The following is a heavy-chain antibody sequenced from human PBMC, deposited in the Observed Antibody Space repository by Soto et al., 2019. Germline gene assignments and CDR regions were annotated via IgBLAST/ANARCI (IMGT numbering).Heavy chain of an antibody. D-gene: IGHD3-22*01. J-gene: IGHJ4*02. CDR1: GFTFSSYA. CDR2: ISSNGGST. Sequence: EVQLVESGGGLVQPRGSLRLSCAASGFTFSSYAMHWVRQAPGKGLEYVSAISSNGGSTYYANSVKGRFTISRDNSKNTLYLQMGSLRAEDMAVYYCARDRGYYDRVVDYWGQGTLVTVSS. CDR3: ARDRGYYDRVVDY. V-gene: IGHV3-64*01.